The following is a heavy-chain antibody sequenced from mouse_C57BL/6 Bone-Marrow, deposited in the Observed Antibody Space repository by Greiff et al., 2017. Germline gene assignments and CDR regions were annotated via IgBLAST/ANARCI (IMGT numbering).Heavy chain of an antibody. J-gene: IGHJ1*03. CDR1: GYTFTSYW. CDR3: ARWGGSYWYFDG. V-gene: IGHV1-55*01. Sequence: QVQLQQPGAELVKPGASVKMSCKASGYTFTSYWITWVKQRPGQGLEWIGDIYPGSGSTNYNEKFKSKATLTVDTSSSTAYMQLSSLTSEDSAVYYCARWGGSYWYFDGWGTGTTVTVSS. CDR2: IYPGSGST.